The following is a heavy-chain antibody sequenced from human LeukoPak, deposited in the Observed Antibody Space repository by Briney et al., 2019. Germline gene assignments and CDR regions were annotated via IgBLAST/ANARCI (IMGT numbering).Heavy chain of an antibody. CDR2: IIPIFGTA. CDR1: GYTFTSYG. J-gene: IGHJ4*02. Sequence: ASVKVSCKASGYTFTSYGISWVRQAPGQGLEWMGGIIPIFGTANYAQKFQGRVTITADESTSTAYMELSSLRSEDTAVYYCASCYYYDSSGYYTRTNFDYWGQGTLVTVSS. V-gene: IGHV1-69*13. D-gene: IGHD3-22*01. CDR3: ASCYYYDSSGYYTRTNFDY.